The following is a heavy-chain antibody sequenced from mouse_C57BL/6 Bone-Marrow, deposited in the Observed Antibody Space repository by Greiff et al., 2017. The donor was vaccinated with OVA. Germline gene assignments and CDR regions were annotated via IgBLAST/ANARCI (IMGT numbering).Heavy chain of an antibody. CDR2: IDPEDGET. V-gene: IGHV14-2*01. CDR1: GFTFTDYY. Sequence: VQLQQSGAELVKPGASVKLSCTASGFTFTDYYMHWVKQRTEQGLEWIGRIDPEDGETKYDPNFQGKATITANPSSNTAYLQRSSRTSEDSAVYYCASRGGYWGQGTTLTVSS. CDR3: ASRGGY. J-gene: IGHJ2*01.